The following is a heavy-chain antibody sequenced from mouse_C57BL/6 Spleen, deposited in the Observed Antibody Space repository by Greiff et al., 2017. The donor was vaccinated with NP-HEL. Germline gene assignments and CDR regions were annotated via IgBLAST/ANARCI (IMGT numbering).Heavy chain of an antibody. J-gene: IGHJ3*01. CDR1: GYTFTGYW. D-gene: IGHD1-1*01. CDR2: ILPGSGST. CDR3: ARAPYYYGSSYDAY. Sequence: VKLQQSGAELMKPGASVKLSCKATGYTFTGYWIEWVKQRPGHGLEWIGEILPGSGSTNYNEKFKGKATFTADTSSNTAYMQLSSLTTEDSAIYYCARAPYYYGSSYDAYWGQGTLVTVSA. V-gene: IGHV1-9*01.